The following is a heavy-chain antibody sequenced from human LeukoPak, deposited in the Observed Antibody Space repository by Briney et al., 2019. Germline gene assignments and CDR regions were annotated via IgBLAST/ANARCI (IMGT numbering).Heavy chain of an antibody. V-gene: IGHV4-39*07. D-gene: IGHD2-2*01. CDR2: IYYSGST. J-gene: IGHJ5*02. CDR1: GGSFSSSSYY. Sequence: SETLSLTCTVSGGSFSSSSYYWGWIRQPPGKGLEWIGSIYYSGSTYYNPSLKSRVTISVDTSKNQFSLKLSSVTAADTAVYYCARAVVVVPAAMPISWFDPWGQGTLVTVSS. CDR3: ARAVVVVPAAMPISWFDP.